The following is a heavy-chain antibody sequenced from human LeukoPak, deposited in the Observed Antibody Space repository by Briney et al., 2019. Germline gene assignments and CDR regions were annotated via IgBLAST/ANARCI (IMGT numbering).Heavy chain of an antibody. CDR2: IYHSGST. CDR1: GGSISSGGYY. CDR3: ARGGGYSSS. J-gene: IGHJ5*02. D-gene: IGHD6-13*01. Sequence: PSETLSLTCTVSGGSISSGGYYWSWIRQPPGKGLEWIGYIYHSGSTYYNPSLKSRVTISVDRSKNQFSLKLSSVTAADTAVYYCARGGGYSSSWGQGTLVTVPS. V-gene: IGHV4-30-2*01.